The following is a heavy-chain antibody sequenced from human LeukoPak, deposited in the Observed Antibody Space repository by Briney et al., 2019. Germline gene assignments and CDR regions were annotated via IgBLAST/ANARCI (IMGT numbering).Heavy chain of an antibody. V-gene: IGHV3-23*01. CDR1: GFTFSSYA. Sequence: SGGSLRLPCAASGFTFSSYAMSWVRQAPGKGLEWVSAISGSGGSTYYADSVKGRFTISRDNSKNTLYLQMNSLRAEDTAVYYCAKEGNSSSWSCFDPWGQGTLVTVSS. J-gene: IGHJ5*02. D-gene: IGHD6-13*01. CDR3: AKEGNSSSWSCFDP. CDR2: ISGSGGST.